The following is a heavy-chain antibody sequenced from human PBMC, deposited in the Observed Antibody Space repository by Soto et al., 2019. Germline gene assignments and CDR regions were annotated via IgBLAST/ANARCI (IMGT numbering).Heavy chain of an antibody. CDR2: VIPILGMA. D-gene: IGHD2-2*01. J-gene: IGHJ5*02. CDR1: GGTFSSYS. CDR3: ARGGAVVVPGAVDRHNWFDP. V-gene: IGHV1-69*02. Sequence: QVQLVQSGAEVKKPVSSVKVSCEASGGTFSSYSFSWVRQAPGQGLEWMGRVIPILGMANYAQKFQGRVTITADKSTSTVYMAMSSRRDEDTAVYYCARGGAVVVPGAVDRHNWFDPWGQGTLVTVSS.